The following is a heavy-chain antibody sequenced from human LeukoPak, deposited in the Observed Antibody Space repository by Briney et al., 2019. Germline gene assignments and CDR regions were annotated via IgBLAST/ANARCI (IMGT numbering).Heavy chain of an antibody. CDR1: GFTFSNYG. CDR2: IWSDGGNK. J-gene: IGHJ4*02. D-gene: IGHD7-27*01. CDR3: ATHWGY. V-gene: IGHV3-33*01. Sequence: GESLKISCVASGFTFSNYGVHWVRQAPGKGLEWVAVIWSDGGNKFYRDSVKGRFTISRDNSKNTLYLQMNSLSAEDTAVYYCATHWGYWGQGTLVTVSS.